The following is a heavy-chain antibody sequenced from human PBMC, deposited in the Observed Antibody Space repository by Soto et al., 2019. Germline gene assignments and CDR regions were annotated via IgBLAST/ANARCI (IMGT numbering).Heavy chain of an antibody. CDR3: ATMGTTVTGLYYFDY. V-gene: IGHV4-30-4*01. D-gene: IGHD4-17*01. CDR1: GGSISSGNYY. CDR2: ISYSGTT. J-gene: IGHJ4*02. Sequence: SETLSLTCTVSGGSISSGNYYWSWIRQPPGKGLEWIGFISYSGTTHYSASLRSRVSISVDTSKNQFSLDLSSVTAADTAVYYWATMGTTVTGLYYFDYWGQGTLVTVS.